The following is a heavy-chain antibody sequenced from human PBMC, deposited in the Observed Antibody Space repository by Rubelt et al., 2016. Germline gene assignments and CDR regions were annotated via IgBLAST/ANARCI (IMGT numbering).Heavy chain of an antibody. CDR1: GGSFSGYY. CDR2: INHSGST. Sequence: QVQLQQWGAGLLKPSETLSLTCAVYGGSFSGYYWSWIRQPPGKGLEWIGEINHSGSTNYNPSLKSRVTISVDTSKNQFSLKVSSVTAADTAVYYCARGHRAVRGVIMSYYYYMDVWGKGTTVTVSS. V-gene: IGHV4-34*01. CDR3: ARGHRAVRGVIMSYYYYMDV. J-gene: IGHJ6*03. D-gene: IGHD3-10*01.